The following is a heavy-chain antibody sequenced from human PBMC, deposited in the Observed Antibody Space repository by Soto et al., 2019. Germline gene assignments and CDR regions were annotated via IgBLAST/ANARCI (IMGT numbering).Heavy chain of an antibody. V-gene: IGHV3-30*18. CDR3: AKDWAFRPGYYYYGMDV. D-gene: IGHD6-6*01. Sequence: GGSLRLSCAASGFTFSSYGMHCVRQAPGKGLEWVAVISYDGSNKYYADSVKGRFTISRDNSKNTLYLQMNSLRAEDTAVYYCAKDWAFRPGYYYYGMDVWGQGTTVTVSS. J-gene: IGHJ6*02. CDR2: ISYDGSNK. CDR1: GFTFSSYG.